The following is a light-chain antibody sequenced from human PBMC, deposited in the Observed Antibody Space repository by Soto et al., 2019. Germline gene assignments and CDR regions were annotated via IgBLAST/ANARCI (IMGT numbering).Light chain of an antibody. J-gene: IGKJ4*01. V-gene: IGKV1-39*01. CDR3: QQSYSTPLT. Sequence: DIQMTQSPSSLSASVGDRVTITCRASQTISSYLNWYQQRPGKAPKLLVYATSSLQSGVPSRVSGSGSGTDFTLTISSLQPEDFATYYCQQSYSTPLTFCGGTKVEI. CDR1: QTISSY. CDR2: ATS.